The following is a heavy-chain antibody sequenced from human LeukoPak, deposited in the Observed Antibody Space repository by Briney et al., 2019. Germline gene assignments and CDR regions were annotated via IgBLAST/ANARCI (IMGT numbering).Heavy chain of an antibody. Sequence: GGSLRLSCAASGFTFSSYSMNWVRQAPGKGLEWASSISSSSSYIYYADSVKGRFTISRDNAKNSLYLQMNSLRAEDTAVYYCARHSGHDFDYWGPRTLVTVSS. CDR2: ISSSSSYI. V-gene: IGHV3-21*01. J-gene: IGHJ4*02. CDR3: ARHSGHDFDY. D-gene: IGHD2-15*01. CDR1: GFTFSSYS.